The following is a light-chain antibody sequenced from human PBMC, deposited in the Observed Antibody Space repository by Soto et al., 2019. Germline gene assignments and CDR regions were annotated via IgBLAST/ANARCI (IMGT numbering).Light chain of an antibody. J-gene: IGLJ2*01. CDR1: SSNIGSNT. Sequence: QSVLTQPPSASGTPGQRVTISCSGSSSNIGSNTVNWYQHLPGTAPKLLIYIATHRPSGVPDRFSGSKSGTSASLAISGLQSEDEADYYCAAWDVSLNGVVFGGGTKLTVL. CDR3: AAWDVSLNGVV. V-gene: IGLV1-44*01. CDR2: IAT.